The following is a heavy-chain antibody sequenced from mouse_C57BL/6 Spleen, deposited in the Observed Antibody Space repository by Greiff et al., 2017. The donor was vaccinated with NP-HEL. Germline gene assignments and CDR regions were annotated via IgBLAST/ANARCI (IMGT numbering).Heavy chain of an antibody. V-gene: IGHV1-55*01. CDR2: IYPGSGST. CDR1: GYTFTSYW. CDR3: ARDEVTGPYFDY. Sequence: QVQLQQPGAELVKPGASVKMSCKASGYTFTSYWITWVKQRPGQGLEWIGDIYPGSGSTNYNEKFKGKATLTVDTSSSTGYLQLSRLTSEDSAVYYCARDEVTGPYFDYWGQGTTLTVSS. J-gene: IGHJ2*01. D-gene: IGHD2-1*01.